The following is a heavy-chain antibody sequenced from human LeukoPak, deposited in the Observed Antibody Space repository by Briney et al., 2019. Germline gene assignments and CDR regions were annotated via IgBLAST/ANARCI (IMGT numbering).Heavy chain of an antibody. V-gene: IGHV4-30-4*01. J-gene: IGHJ5*02. CDR1: GGSISSGDYY. CDR2: IYYSGST. Sequence: SETLSLTCTVSGGSISSGDYYWSWIRQPPGKGLEWIGYIYYSGSTYYNPSLKSRVTISVDTSKNQFSLKLSSVTAADTAMYYCARVSGYSGYASFDPWGQGTLVTVSS. CDR3: ARVSGYSGYASFDP. D-gene: IGHD5-12*01.